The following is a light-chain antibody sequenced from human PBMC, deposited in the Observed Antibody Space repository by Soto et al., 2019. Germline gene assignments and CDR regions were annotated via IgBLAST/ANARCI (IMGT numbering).Light chain of an antibody. J-gene: IGLJ3*02. Sequence: QSALTQPASVSGSPGQSITISCTGTSDVVGNYNLVSWYQQHPGKAPKLIIYEGNKRPSGVSNRFSGSKSANTASLTISGLHIEDEADYICGSFTTNRIWVFGGGTKLTVL. V-gene: IGLV2-14*02. CDR1: SDVVGNYNL. CDR3: GSFTTNRIWV. CDR2: EGN.